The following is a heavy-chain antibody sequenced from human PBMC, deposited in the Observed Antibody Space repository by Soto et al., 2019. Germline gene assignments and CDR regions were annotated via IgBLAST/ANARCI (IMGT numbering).Heavy chain of an antibody. D-gene: IGHD4-17*01. CDR2: MYYSGST. J-gene: IGHJ5*02. Sequence: SETLSLTCTVSGGSINSYFWNWIRQPPGKGLEWIGYMYYSGSTNYNPSLKSRATISVDTSKNQFSLKLTSVTAADTAVYYCARGAVTTQTWFDPWGQGTLVTVSS. CDR1: GGSINSYF. CDR3: ARGAVTTQTWFDP. V-gene: IGHV4-59*01.